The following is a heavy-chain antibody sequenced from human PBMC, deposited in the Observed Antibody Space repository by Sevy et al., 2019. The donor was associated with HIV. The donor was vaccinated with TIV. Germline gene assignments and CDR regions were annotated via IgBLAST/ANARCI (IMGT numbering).Heavy chain of an antibody. CDR3: ARLPEAGTKNYYYYYGMDV. D-gene: IGHD1-7*01. Sequence: SETLSLTCTVSGDSISSSSYYWGWIRQPPGKGLEWIGSIYYSGSTNYNPSLKSRVTISVDTSKNQFSLKLSSVTAADTAVYYCARLPEAGTKNYYYYYGMDVWGQGTTVTVSS. V-gene: IGHV4-39*01. J-gene: IGHJ6*02. CDR1: GDSISSSSYY. CDR2: IYYSGST.